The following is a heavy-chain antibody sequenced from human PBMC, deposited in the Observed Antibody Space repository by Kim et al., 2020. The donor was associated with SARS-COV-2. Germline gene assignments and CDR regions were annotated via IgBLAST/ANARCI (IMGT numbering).Heavy chain of an antibody. V-gene: IGHV4-39*01. Sequence: SETLSLTCTVSGGSISSSSYYWGWIRQPPGKGLEWIGSIYYSGSTYYNPSLKSRVTISVDTSKNQFSLKLSSVTAADTAVYYCARLKPVKGGQIDYWGQGTLVTVSS. D-gene: IGHD3-16*01. J-gene: IGHJ4*02. CDR3: ARLKPVKGGQIDY. CDR1: GGSISSSSYY. CDR2: IYYSGST.